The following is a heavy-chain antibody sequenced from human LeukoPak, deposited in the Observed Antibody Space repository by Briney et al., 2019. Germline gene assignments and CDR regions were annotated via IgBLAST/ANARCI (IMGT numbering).Heavy chain of an antibody. CDR2: INHSGST. CDR3: ARGRGGNTLLWYGLYYFDY. V-gene: IGHV4-34*01. CDR1: GGSFSGYY. D-gene: IGHD2-2*01. Sequence: SETLSLTCAVYGGSFSGYYWSWIRQPPGKGLEWIGEINHSGSTNYNPSLKSRVTISVDTSKNQFSLKLSSVTAADTAVYYCARGRGGNTLLWYGLYYFDYWGQGTLVTVSS. J-gene: IGHJ4*02.